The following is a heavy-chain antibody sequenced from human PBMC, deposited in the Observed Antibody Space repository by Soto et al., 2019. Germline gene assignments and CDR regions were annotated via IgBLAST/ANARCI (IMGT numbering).Heavy chain of an antibody. D-gene: IGHD3-10*01. Sequence: PSETLSLTCTVSGGSISSYYWSWIRQPPGKGLEWIGYIYYSGSTNYNPSLKSRVTISVDTPKNQFSLKLSSVTAADTAVYYCARARAYGSGSYLDAFDIWGQGTMVTVSS. V-gene: IGHV4-59*01. J-gene: IGHJ3*02. CDR2: IYYSGST. CDR3: ARARAYGSGSYLDAFDI. CDR1: GGSISSYY.